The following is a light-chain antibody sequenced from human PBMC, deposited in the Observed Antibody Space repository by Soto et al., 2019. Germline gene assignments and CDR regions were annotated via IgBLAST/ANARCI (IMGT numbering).Light chain of an antibody. V-gene: IGKV1-9*01. CDR3: LQSYKYPWT. J-gene: IGKJ1*01. CDR1: HDISTY. Sequence: DIRLTQCPSLLSASVGDSVTITCRASHDISTYLDWYQKKQGKAPKLMIYEASTLQSGVPSRLSGSGYGTELTLTISSLKNEDFETYYCLQSYKYPWTFGHGTKVDI. CDR2: EAS.